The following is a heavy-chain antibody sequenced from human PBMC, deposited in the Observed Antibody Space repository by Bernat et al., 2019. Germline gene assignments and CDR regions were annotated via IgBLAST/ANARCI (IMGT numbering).Heavy chain of an antibody. Sequence: QVQLVESGGGVVQPGRSLRLSCAASGFTFSSYGMHWVRQAPGKGLEWVAVISYDGSNKYDADSVKGRFTISRDNSKNTLYLQMNSLRAEDTAVYYCAKIESGYDYRSFDIWGQGTMVTVSS. D-gene: IGHD5-12*01. CDR3: AKIESGYDYRSFDI. CDR1: GFTFSSYG. CDR2: ISYDGSNK. V-gene: IGHV3-30*18. J-gene: IGHJ3*02.